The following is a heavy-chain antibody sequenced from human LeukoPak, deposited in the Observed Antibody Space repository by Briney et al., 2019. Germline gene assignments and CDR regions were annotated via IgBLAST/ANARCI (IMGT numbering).Heavy chain of an antibody. CDR3: ARDGSRDAFDI. D-gene: IGHD1-26*01. CDR1: GFTFSKCA. V-gene: IGHV3-66*01. Sequence: PGGSLRLSCAASGFTFSKCAMSWVRQAPGKGLEWVSVIYSGGSTYYADSVKGRFTISRDNSKNTLYLQMNSLRAEDTAVYYCARDGSRDAFDIWGQGTMVTVSS. J-gene: IGHJ3*02. CDR2: IYSGGST.